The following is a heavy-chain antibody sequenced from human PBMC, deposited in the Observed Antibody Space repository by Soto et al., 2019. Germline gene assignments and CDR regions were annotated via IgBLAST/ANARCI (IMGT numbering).Heavy chain of an antibody. CDR2: ISAYNGNT. J-gene: IGHJ4*02. D-gene: IGHD3-9*01. CDR3: ARDPHILTGYYNPASFDY. V-gene: IGHV1-18*04. Sequence: GAAVKVSCKTSGYTFSSYVISWVLQAPGQGLEWMGWISAYNGNTNYAQKLQGRVTMTTDTSTSTAYMELRSLRSDDTAVYYCARDPHILTGYYNPASFDYWGQGTMVTVSS. CDR1: GYTFSSYV.